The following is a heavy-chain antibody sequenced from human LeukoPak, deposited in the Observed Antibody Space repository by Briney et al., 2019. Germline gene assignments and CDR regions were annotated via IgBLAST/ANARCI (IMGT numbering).Heavy chain of an antibody. CDR1: GFTFSSYS. J-gene: IGHJ4*02. V-gene: IGHV3-21*01. Sequence: GGSLRLSCAASGFTFSSYSMSWVRQAPGKGLEWVSSISSSSSYIYYADSVKGRFTISRDNAKNSLYLQMNSLRPEDTAVYYCARSRVVPAALDYWGQGTLVTVSS. CDR3: ARSRVVPAALDY. D-gene: IGHD2-2*01. CDR2: ISSSSSYI.